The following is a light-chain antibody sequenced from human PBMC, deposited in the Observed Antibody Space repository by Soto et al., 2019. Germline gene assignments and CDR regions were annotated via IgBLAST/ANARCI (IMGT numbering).Light chain of an antibody. V-gene: IGLV2-14*01. J-gene: IGLJ1*01. CDR2: EVN. CDR1: SSDVGGYTY. Sequence: QSALTQPASVSGSPRQSITISCTGASSDVGGYTYVSWYQQHPGKAPKLMIYEVNNRPSGVSNRFSGSKSGNTASLTISGLQSEDEADYYCSSYTSNNTYVFGTGTKLTVL. CDR3: SSYTSNNTYV.